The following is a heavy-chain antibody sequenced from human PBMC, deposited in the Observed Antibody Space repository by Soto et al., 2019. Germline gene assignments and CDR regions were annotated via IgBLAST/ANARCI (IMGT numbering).Heavy chain of an antibody. Sequence: QMQLQESGPGLVKPSETLSLTCTVSGGSISSSSYYWGWIRQPPGQGLEWLGTIYSLGNTYYNPSLKSRVTLSVDKSKSQLFLKLSSVTAPDTAGYFCARQIYDSSGYYYAYWGQGTLVTVSS. CDR2: IYSLGNT. CDR3: ARQIYDSSGYYYAY. V-gene: IGHV4-39*01. CDR1: GGSISSSSYY. J-gene: IGHJ4*02. D-gene: IGHD3-22*01.